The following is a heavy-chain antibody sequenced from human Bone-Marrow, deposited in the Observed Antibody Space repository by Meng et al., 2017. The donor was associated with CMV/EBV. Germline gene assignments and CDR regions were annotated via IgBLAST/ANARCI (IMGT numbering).Heavy chain of an antibody. CDR1: GFSLNSNGMG. V-gene: IGHV2-5*02. Sequence: ITVKESGPSLLKPTQTLTLTCTFSGFSLNSNGMGVGWIRQPPGKALEWLALIYWDGDKRYSPSLKSRLTITKDTSNNQVVLTMTNMGPVDTATYFCAHRPTEGLFDYWGQGTLVTVSS. J-gene: IGHJ4*02. CDR2: IYWDGDK. CDR3: AHRPTEGLFDY.